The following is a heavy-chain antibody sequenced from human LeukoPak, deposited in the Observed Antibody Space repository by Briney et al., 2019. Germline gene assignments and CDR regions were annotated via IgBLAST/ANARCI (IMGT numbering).Heavy chain of an antibody. V-gene: IGHV3-23*01. CDR2: INGSGDKT. J-gene: IGHJ4*02. D-gene: IGHD5-18*01. CDR1: GFTLSNYA. Sequence: GGTLRLSCAASGFTLSNYAMNWVRQAPGKGLEWVSSINGSGDKTYYADSVKGRFSISRDNSKNTLYLQMNSLRAEDTAVYYCAKKLRGGYSYGQLFDYWGQGTLVTVSS. CDR3: AKKLRGGYSYGQLFDY.